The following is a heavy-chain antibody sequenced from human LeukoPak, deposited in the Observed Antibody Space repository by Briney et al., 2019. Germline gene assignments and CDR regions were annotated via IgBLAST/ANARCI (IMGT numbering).Heavy chain of an antibody. CDR2: IYYSGST. V-gene: IGHV4-30-4*08. J-gene: IGHJ4*02. Sequence: SQTLSLTCTVSGGSISSGDYYWSWIRQPPGKGLEWIGYIYYSGSTYYNPSLKSRVTISVDTSRNQFSLKLSSVTASDTAVYYCARGIAAAGHHFDYWGQGTLVTVSS. CDR3: ARGIAAAGHHFDY. CDR1: GGSISSGDYY. D-gene: IGHD6-13*01.